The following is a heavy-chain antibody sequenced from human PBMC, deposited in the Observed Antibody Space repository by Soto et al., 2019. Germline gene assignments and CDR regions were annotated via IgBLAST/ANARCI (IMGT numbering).Heavy chain of an antibody. CDR2: ISYDGSNK. Sequence: QVQLVESGGGVVQPGRSLRLSCAASGFTFSSYAMHWVRQAPGKGLEWVAVISYDGSNKYYADSVKGRFTISRDNSKNTLYLEMNSLRAEDMAVYYCARDFGDIVATIVGYYFDYWGQETLVTVSS. V-gene: IGHV3-30-3*01. J-gene: IGHJ4*02. D-gene: IGHD5-12*01. CDR3: ARDFGDIVATIVGYYFDY. CDR1: GFTFSSYA.